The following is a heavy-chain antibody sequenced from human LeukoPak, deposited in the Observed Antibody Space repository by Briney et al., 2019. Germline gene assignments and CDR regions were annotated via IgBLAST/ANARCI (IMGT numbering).Heavy chain of an antibody. V-gene: IGHV4-31*02. J-gene: IGHJ4*02. Sequence: WIGYIYYSGSTYYNPSLKSRVTISVDTSKNQFSLKLSSVTAADTAVYYCARGPWQLVRVDHWGQGTLVTVSS. D-gene: IGHD6-6*01. CDR2: IYYSGST. CDR3: ARGPWQLVRVDH.